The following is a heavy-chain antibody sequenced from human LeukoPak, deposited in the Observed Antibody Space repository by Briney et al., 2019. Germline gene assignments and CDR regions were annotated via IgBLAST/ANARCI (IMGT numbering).Heavy chain of an antibody. V-gene: IGHV3-23*01. D-gene: IGHD2-2*01. CDR2: ISGSGGST. J-gene: IGHJ4*02. CDR1: GFTFSSYA. Sequence: GGSLRLSCAASGFTFSSYAMSWVRQAPGKGLEWVSAISGSGGSTYYADSVKGRFTISRDNSKNTLYLQMNSLRAEDTAVYYCANGCGEYQLLPLGYWGQGTLVTVSS. CDR3: ANGCGEYQLLPLGY.